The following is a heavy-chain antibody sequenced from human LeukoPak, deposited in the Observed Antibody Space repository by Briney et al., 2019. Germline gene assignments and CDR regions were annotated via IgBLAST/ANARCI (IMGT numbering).Heavy chain of an antibody. V-gene: IGHV3-33*01. CDR2: IWYDGSNK. CDR1: GFTFSSYG. D-gene: IGHD3-9*01. Sequence: PGGSLRLSCAASGFTFSSYGMHWVRQAPGKGLEWVAVIWYDGSNKYYADSVKGRFTISRDNSKNTLYLQMNSLRAAATAVYYCARDDYDILTGYPPGYYYNGMDVWGQGTTVTVSS. CDR3: ARDDYDILTGYPPGYYYNGMDV. J-gene: IGHJ6*02.